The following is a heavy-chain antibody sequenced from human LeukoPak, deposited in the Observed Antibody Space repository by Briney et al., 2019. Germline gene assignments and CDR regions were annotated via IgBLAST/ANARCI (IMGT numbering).Heavy chain of an antibody. Sequence: SQTLSLTCTVSGGSISSGDYYWSWIRQPPGKGLEWIGHIYYSGSTYYNPSLKSRVTISVDTSKNQFSLKLSSVTAADTAVYYCASRYCSSTSCGNWFDPWGQGTLVTVSS. CDR2: IYYSGST. CDR1: GGSISSGDYY. CDR3: ASRYCSSTSCGNWFDP. D-gene: IGHD2-2*01. J-gene: IGHJ5*02. V-gene: IGHV4-30-4*01.